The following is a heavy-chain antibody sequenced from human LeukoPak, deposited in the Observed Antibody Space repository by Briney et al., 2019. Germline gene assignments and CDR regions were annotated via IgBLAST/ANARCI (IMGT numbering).Heavy chain of an antibody. Sequence: PSETLSLTCTVSGYSISSGYYWGWIRQPPGKGLEWIGSIYHSGSTYYNPSLKSRVTISVDTSKNQFSLKLTSVTAADTAVYYCARETSQKGAHYMDVWGKGTTVTISS. CDR2: IYHSGST. CDR1: GYSISSGYY. CDR3: ARETSQKGAHYMDV. J-gene: IGHJ6*03. D-gene: IGHD3-16*01. V-gene: IGHV4-38-2*02.